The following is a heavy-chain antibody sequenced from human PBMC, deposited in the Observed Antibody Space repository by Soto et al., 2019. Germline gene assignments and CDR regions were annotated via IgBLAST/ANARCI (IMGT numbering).Heavy chain of an antibody. CDR1: GGSISSSNC. V-gene: IGHV4-4*02. Sequence: PSETLSLTCADSGGSISSSNCWSWVRQPPGKGLEWIGEIYHSGSTNYNRSLKSRVTISVDKSKNQFSLKLSSVTAADTAVYYCAREGGAAAGRLYYYYGMDVWGQGTTVTVSS. D-gene: IGHD6-13*01. CDR3: AREGGAAAGRLYYYYGMDV. CDR2: IYHSGST. J-gene: IGHJ6*02.